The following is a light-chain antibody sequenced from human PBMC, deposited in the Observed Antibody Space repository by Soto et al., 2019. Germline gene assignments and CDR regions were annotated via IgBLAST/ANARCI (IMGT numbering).Light chain of an antibody. V-gene: IGKV3-15*01. CDR3: QQYNDWPPLT. J-gene: IGKJ4*01. Sequence: ETVMTQSPATLSVSPGERATLSCRASQSVSSNLARYQQKPGQAPRLLIYGASTRATGIPARFSGSGSGTEFTLTISSLQSEDFAVYYCQQYNDWPPLTFGGGTKVEI. CDR1: QSVSSN. CDR2: GAS.